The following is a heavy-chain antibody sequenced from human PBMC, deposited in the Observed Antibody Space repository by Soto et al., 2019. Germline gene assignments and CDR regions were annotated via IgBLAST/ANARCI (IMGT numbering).Heavy chain of an antibody. CDR1: GYTFIDYY. CDR3: ARPPGYISDWYYFDL. D-gene: IGHD3-9*01. CDR2: ISPRSGGT. V-gene: IGHV1-2*02. Sequence: GASVKVSRKASGYTFIDYYMHWVRQAPGQGFEWMGRISPRSGGTNYAQKFQGRVTMTWDTSLNTAYMELSSLISEDMAVYYCARPPGYISDWYYFDLWGQGTLVTVSS. J-gene: IGHJ4*02.